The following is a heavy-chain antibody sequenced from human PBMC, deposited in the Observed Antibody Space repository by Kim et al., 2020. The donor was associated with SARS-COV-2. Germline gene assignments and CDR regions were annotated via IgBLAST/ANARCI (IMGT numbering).Heavy chain of an antibody. CDR1: GYTFTSYA. CDR3: AREEWLRDYYYYYGMDV. J-gene: IGHJ6*02. CDR2: INTNTGNP. V-gene: IGHV7-4-1*02. D-gene: IGHD5-12*01. Sequence: ASVKVSCKASGYTFTSYAMNWVRQAPGQGLEWMGWINTNTGNPTYAHGFTGRFVFSLDTSVSTAYLQISSLKAEDTAVYYCAREEWLRDYYYYYGMDVWGRGTTVTVSS.